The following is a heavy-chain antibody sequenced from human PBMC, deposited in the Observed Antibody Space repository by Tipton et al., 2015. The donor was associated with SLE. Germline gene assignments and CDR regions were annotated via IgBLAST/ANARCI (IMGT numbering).Heavy chain of an antibody. D-gene: IGHD3-16*01. CDR3: RLITISSLFYY. CDR2: INQSGST. V-gene: IGHV4-34*03. Sequence: GLVKPSETLSLTCAVYGGSFSGYFWNWIRQPPGKGLEWIGEINQSGSTNYNPSLKSRATISVDTSKNQFSLKLSSVTAADTAVYYCRLITISSLFYYWGQGTVVTVSS. J-gene: IGHJ4*02. CDR1: GGSFSGYF.